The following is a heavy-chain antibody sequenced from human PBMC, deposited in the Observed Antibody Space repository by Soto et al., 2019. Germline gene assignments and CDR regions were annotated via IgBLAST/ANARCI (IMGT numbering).Heavy chain of an antibody. Sequence: PGGSLRLSCAASGFNFNDYWMTCVRLSPGMGLEWVANIKQDGIERNYVESLKGRVTISRDNSQRSLYLQMNGLTAEDTAVYYCARGVMYNWNYGSFDYGGQGTLVTVSS. CDR2: IKQDGIER. CDR1: GFNFNDYW. CDR3: ARGVMYNWNYGSFDY. D-gene: IGHD1-7*01. J-gene: IGHJ4*02. V-gene: IGHV3-7*03.